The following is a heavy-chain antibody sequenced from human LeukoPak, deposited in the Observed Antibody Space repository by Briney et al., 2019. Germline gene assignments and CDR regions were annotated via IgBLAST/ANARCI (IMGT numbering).Heavy chain of an antibody. Sequence: SETLSLTCTVSGGSISSYYWSWIRQPPGKGLEWIGYNYTSGSTNYNPSLKSRVTISVDTSKNQFSLKLSSVTAADTAVYYCARLGSATIVVEWGQGTLVTVSS. CDR1: GGSISSYY. CDR2: NYTSGST. D-gene: IGHD3-22*01. V-gene: IGHV4-4*09. CDR3: ARLGSATIVVE. J-gene: IGHJ4*02.